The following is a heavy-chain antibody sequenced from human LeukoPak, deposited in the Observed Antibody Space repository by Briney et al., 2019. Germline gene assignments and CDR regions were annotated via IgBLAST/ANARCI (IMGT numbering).Heavy chain of an antibody. J-gene: IGHJ4*02. D-gene: IGHD6-6*01. CDR1: GFTFSSYW. V-gene: IGHV3-7*01. CDR3: ARELGSYSSSSQGDY. CDR2: IQQDGSEK. Sequence: GGSLRLSCAASGFTFSSYWMSWVRQAPGKGLEWVANIQQDGSEKYFVDSVKGRFTISRDNAKNSLYLQMNSLRAEDTAVYYCARELGSYSSSSQGDYWGQGTLVTVSS.